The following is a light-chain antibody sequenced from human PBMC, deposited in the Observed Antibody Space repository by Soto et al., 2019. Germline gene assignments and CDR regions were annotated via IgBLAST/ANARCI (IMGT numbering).Light chain of an antibody. CDR3: QQYNDWPPYT. J-gene: IGKJ2*01. CDR2: GAS. Sequence: DIVMTQSPATLSVSPGERATLSCRASQKINSDLAWYQQKPGQAPRLLIYGASTRATGVPTRFSGSGSGTEFTLTISSLQSEDFAVYYCQQYNDWPPYTVGQGTRLEIK. V-gene: IGKV3-15*01. CDR1: QKINSD.